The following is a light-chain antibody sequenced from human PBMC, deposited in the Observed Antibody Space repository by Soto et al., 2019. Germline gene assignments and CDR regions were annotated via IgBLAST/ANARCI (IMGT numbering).Light chain of an antibody. J-gene: IGLJ2*01. CDR1: SSDVGGYNY. Sequence: QSALTQPRSVSGSPGQSVTISCTGTSSDVGGYNYVSWYQHHPGKAPKLMIYDVSKRPSGVPDRFSGSKSGNTASLTISGLQAEDDTDYYCCSYAGSYTSLFGGGTKVTVL. CDR2: DVS. V-gene: IGLV2-11*01. CDR3: CSYAGSYTSL.